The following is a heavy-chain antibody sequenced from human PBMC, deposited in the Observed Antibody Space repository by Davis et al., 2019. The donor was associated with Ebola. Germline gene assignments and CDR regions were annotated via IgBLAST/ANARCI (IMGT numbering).Heavy chain of an antibody. CDR1: GYTFTGYY. D-gene: IGHD6-13*01. CDR3: ARDSGSSSHYGMDV. CDR2: INPNSGGT. J-gene: IGHJ6*02. Sequence: ASVKVSCKASGYTFTGYYMHWVRQAPGQGLEWMGWINPNSGGTNYAQKFQGWVTMTRDTSTSTAYMELRSLRSDDTAVYYCARDSGSSSHYGMDVWGQGTTVTVSS. V-gene: IGHV1-2*04.